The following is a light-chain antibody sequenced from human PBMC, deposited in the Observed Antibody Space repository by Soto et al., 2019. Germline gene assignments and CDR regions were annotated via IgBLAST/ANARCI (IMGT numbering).Light chain of an antibody. CDR2: GAS. Sequence: IVMTQSPATLSVSPGERDTLFCRASESVSSNLAWYQQKRGQAPRLLIYGASARATGVPARFSGSGSGTEFTLTISSLQSEDFAVYYCQQYNNWYTFGQGTKLEIK. CDR1: ESVSSN. J-gene: IGKJ2*01. CDR3: QQYNNWYT. V-gene: IGKV3-15*01.